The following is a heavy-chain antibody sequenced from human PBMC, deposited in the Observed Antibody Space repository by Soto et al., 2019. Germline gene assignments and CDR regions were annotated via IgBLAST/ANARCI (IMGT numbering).Heavy chain of an antibody. V-gene: IGHV3-30*03. J-gene: IGHJ4*02. Sequence: QVQLVESGGGVVQPGRSLRLSCEASGFSFSDYVMHWVRQAPGKGLEWVAVISYDGSDIYYEDSVKGRFTISRDTAKNTLYLEMNSLRVEDKAMYYCVSSRHCSGGMCYGFLDYWGQGTLVTVSS. CDR2: ISYDGSDI. CDR1: GFSFSDYV. D-gene: IGHD2-15*01. CDR3: VSSRHCSGGMCYGFLDY.